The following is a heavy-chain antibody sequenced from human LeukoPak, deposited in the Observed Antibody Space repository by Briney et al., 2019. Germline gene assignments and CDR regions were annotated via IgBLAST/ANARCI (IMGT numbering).Heavy chain of an antibody. CDR2: ISGSGGST. D-gene: IGHD5-18*01. J-gene: IGHJ4*02. V-gene: IGHV3-23*01. CDR1: GFTFSSYA. CDR3: ARGNGYSYGYNY. Sequence: GGSLRLSCAASGFTFSSYAMSWVRQAPGEGLEWVSAISGSGGSTDYADSVKGRFTISRDNSKNTLYLQMNSLRAEDTAVYYCARGNGYSYGYNYWGQGTLVTVSS.